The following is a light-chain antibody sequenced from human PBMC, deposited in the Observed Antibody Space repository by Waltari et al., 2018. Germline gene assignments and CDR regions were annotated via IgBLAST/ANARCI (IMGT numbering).Light chain of an antibody. CDR1: SSDVGGYKY. V-gene: IGLV2-14*03. CDR2: DVN. J-gene: IGLJ3*02. Sequence: QSALTQPASVSGSPGQSITISCTGTSSDVGGYKYVSWYQQYPGKAPQLMIYDVNNRPSGVSNRFSGSKSGNTSSLTISGLQAEDEADYYCSSYTSSSTQVFGGGTKLTVL. CDR3: SSYTSSSTQV.